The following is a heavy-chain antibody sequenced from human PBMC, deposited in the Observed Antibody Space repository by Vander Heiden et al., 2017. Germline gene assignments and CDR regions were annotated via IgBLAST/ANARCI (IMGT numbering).Heavy chain of an antibody. CDR2: IYSGGST. Sequence: EVQLVESGGGLIQPGGSLRLTCAASGFTVSSNYMSWVRQAPGKGLEWVSVIYSGGSTYYADSVKGRFTISRDNSKNTLYLQMNSLRAEDTAVYCCARGQVLAMVDYWGQGTLVTVSS. V-gene: IGHV3-53*01. D-gene: IGHD5-18*01. CDR1: GFTVSSNY. J-gene: IGHJ4*02. CDR3: ARGQVLAMVDY.